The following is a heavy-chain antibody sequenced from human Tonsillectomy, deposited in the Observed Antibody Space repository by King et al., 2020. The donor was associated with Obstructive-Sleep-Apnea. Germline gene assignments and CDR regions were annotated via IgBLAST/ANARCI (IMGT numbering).Heavy chain of an antibody. V-gene: IGHV4-59*01. CDR2: IYYSGST. D-gene: IGHD3-10*01. CDR1: GGSISSYY. Sequence: QLQESGPGLVKPSETLSLTCTVSGGSISSYYWSWIRQPPGKGLEWIGYIYYSGSTNYNPSLKSRVTISVDTSKNQFSLKLSSVTAADTAVYYCARGRTVRGVIQDWGQGTLVTVSS. CDR3: ARGRTVRGVIQD. J-gene: IGHJ4*02.